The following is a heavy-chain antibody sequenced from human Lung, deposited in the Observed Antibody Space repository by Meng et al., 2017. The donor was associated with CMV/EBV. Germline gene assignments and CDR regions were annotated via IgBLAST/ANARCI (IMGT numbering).Heavy chain of an antibody. CDR3: ARESIVVPGKSYYYAVGV. CDR1: GFSFSSYW. CDR2: INNDGSST. D-gene: IGHD6-19*01. V-gene: IGHV3-74*01. J-gene: IGHJ6*02. Sequence: GEXXTISCAASGFSFSSYWMHWVRQAPGRGLVWVAHINNDGSSTTYADSVKGRFTISRDNAKNTVFLQMDSLEDEDTAVYYCARESIVVPGKSYYYAVGVWXHGTPVTVSS.